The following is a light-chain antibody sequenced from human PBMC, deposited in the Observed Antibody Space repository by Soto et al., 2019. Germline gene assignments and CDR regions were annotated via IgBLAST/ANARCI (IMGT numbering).Light chain of an antibody. J-gene: IGKJ2*01. CDR3: LQHGSAPYT. Sequence: EIVLTQSPGTLSLSPGERATLSCTASETIGMPSLAWYQQKPGQAPRLVIYGASKTDFGIPDRFSGSTSGTVFNLSISRLEPEDSAVYHCLQHGSAPYTFGQGTRLEIK. CDR2: GAS. V-gene: IGKV3-20*01. CDR1: ETIGMPS.